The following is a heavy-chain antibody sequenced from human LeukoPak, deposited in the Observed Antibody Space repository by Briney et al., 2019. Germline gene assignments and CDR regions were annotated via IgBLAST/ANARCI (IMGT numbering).Heavy chain of an antibody. J-gene: IGHJ5*02. V-gene: IGHV4-34*01. CDR1: GGSFSGYY. CDR2: INHSGST. D-gene: IGHD3-3*01. Sequence: PETLSLTCAVYGGSFSGYYWSWIRQPPGKGLEWIGEINHSGSTNYNPCLKRGVTISVGTSKTQFALKLSSVTAADTAVYSCARGQVNFWRGYWGNWWEPWGEGTLVTVSS. CDR3: ARGQVNFWRGYWGNWWEP.